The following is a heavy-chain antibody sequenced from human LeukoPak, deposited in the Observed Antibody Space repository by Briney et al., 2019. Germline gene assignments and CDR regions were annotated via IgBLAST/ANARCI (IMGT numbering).Heavy chain of an antibody. CDR2: IKQDGSDK. V-gene: IGHV3-7*01. D-gene: IGHD4-17*01. CDR3: AGFRWTTTSVVY. CDR1: GFIFSSYS. J-gene: IGHJ4*02. Sequence: GSLRLSCAASGFIFSSYSMNWVRQAPGKGLEWVASIKQDGSDKYYVDSVKGRCTISRDNAKKSLYLQMNSLRAEDTAVYYCAGFRWTTTSVVYWGQGTLVTVSS.